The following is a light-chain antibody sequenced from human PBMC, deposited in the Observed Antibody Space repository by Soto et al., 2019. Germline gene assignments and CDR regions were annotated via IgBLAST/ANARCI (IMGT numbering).Light chain of an antibody. CDR1: QTISSW. CDR3: QQYNISPLT. CDR2: KAS. V-gene: IGKV1-5*03. Sequence: DVQMTQTPPTLSAYVSDRVTITCRASQTISSWLAWYQQKPGKAPKVLIYKASRLESGVPSRISGSGSGTEFTLTISSLQPDDFATYYCQQYNISPLTFGG. J-gene: IGKJ4*01.